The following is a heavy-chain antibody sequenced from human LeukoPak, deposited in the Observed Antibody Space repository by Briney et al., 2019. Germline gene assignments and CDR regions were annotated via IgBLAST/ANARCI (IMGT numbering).Heavy chain of an antibody. V-gene: IGHV1-46*01. CDR2: INPSGGST. CDR1: GYTFTSYY. CDR3: ARTGREPYYFDY. D-gene: IGHD1-26*01. Sequence: ASVKVSCKASGYTFTSYYMHWVRQAPGQGLEWMGIINPSGGSTSYAQKFQGRVTMTRDMSTSTVYMELSSLRSEDTAVYYCARTGREPYYFDYWGQGTLVTVSS. J-gene: IGHJ4*02.